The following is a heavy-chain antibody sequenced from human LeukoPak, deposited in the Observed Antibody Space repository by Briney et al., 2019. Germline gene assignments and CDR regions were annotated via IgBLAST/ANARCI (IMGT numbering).Heavy chain of an antibody. CDR1: GYTFTSYD. CDR2: MNPNSGNT. Sequence: ASVKVSCKASGYTFTSYDINWVRQATGQGLEWMGWMNPNSGNTGYAQKFHGRVTITRDTSRSTVYMELSSLRFEDTAVYFCARCSGVSCSLFDYWGQGTLVTVSS. CDR3: ARCSGVSCSLFDY. V-gene: IGHV1-8*01. J-gene: IGHJ4*02. D-gene: IGHD2-15*01.